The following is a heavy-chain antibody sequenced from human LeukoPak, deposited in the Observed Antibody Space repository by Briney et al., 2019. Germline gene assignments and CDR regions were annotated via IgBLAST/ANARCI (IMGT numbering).Heavy chain of an antibody. Sequence: GGSLRLSCAASGFTFSSYAMSWVRQVPGKGLEWVSGISGSGDSTYYADSVKGRFTISRDNSKNTLYLQMNSLRAEDTAVYYCAKAGAVVVVVAKYFDYWGQGTLVTVSS. CDR2: ISGSGDST. CDR3: AKAGAVVVVVAKYFDY. D-gene: IGHD2-15*01. CDR1: GFTFSSYA. V-gene: IGHV3-23*01. J-gene: IGHJ4*02.